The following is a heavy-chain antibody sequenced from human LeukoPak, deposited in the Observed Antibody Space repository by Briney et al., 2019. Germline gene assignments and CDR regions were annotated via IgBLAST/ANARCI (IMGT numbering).Heavy chain of an antibody. J-gene: IGHJ4*02. Sequence: GSLRLSCAASGFTFSSYWMSWIRQPPGKGLEWIGSIYYSGSTYYNPSLKSRVTISVDTSKNQFSLKLSSVTAADTAVYYCARGEQRVGATDYWGQGTLVTVSS. CDR1: GFTFSSYW. V-gene: IGHV4-39*07. D-gene: IGHD1-26*01. CDR2: IYYSGST. CDR3: ARGEQRVGATDY.